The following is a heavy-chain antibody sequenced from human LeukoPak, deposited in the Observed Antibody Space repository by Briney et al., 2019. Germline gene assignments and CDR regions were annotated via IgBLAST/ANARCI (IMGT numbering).Heavy chain of an antibody. D-gene: IGHD2-8*01. Sequence: SETLSLTCTVSGGSISSYYWSWIRQPAGKGLEWIGRIYTSGSTNYNPSLKSRVTMSVDTSKNQFSLKLSSVTAADTAVYYCASGTFYCTNGVCYTWFDPWGQGTLVTVSP. CDR1: GGSISSYY. J-gene: IGHJ5*02. V-gene: IGHV4-4*07. CDR3: ASGTFYCTNGVCYTWFDP. CDR2: IYTSGST.